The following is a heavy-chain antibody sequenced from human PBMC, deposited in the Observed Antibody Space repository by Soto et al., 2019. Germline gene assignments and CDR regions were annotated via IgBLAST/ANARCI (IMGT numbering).Heavy chain of an antibody. D-gene: IGHD2-2*01. Sequence: QVQLVQSGAEVKKPGSSVKVSCKASGDTFSRYSISWVRQAPGQGLEWMGGIFPVFGTATYAQKFQGRVMITADESTNXAYMDLSSLTSEDTAVYYCAVGPSAAAWYSHGMDVWGQGTTVTVSS. CDR2: IFPVFGTA. CDR3: AVGPSAAAWYSHGMDV. J-gene: IGHJ6*02. V-gene: IGHV1-69*12. CDR1: GDTFSRYS.